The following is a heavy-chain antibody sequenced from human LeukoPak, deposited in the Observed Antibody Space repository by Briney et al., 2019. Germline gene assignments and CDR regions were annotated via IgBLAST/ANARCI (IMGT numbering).Heavy chain of an antibody. CDR3: ARDTGTIDAFDI. V-gene: IGHV4-59*01. J-gene: IGHJ3*02. D-gene: IGHD3-3*01. Sequence: SETLSLTCTVSGGSISSYYWSWIRHPPGKGLEWIGYVYYSGSTNYNPSLKSRVTISVDMSKNQLSLKLSSVTAADTAVYYCARDTGTIDAFDIWGQGTMVTVSS. CDR2: VYYSGST. CDR1: GGSISSYY.